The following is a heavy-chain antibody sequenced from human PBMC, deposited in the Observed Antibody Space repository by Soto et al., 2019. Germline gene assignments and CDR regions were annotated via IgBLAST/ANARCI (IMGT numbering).Heavy chain of an antibody. V-gene: IGHV1-2*02. CDR2: INPNSGGT. CDR3: ASEKTKFDY. CDR1: GYIFTDYY. Sequence: ASVNVSCKTSGYIFTDYYMHWVRQAPGQGLEWMGWINPNSGGTNYAQKFQGRVTMTTDTSISIAYLDLANLTFDDTAVYYCASEKTKFDYWG. J-gene: IGHJ4*01.